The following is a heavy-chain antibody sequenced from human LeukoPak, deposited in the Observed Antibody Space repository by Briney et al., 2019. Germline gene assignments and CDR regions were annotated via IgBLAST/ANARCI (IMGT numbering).Heavy chain of an antibody. V-gene: IGHV3-30*02. Sequence: GGSLRLSCAASGFTFSSFGMHWVRQAPGKGLEWVAFIRSDGSNKYYADSVKGRFTISRDNAKNSLYLQMNSLRAEDTAVYYCAELGITMIGGVWGKGTTVTISS. CDR3: AELGITMIGGV. CDR2: IRSDGSNK. J-gene: IGHJ6*04. CDR1: GFTFSSFG. D-gene: IGHD3-10*02.